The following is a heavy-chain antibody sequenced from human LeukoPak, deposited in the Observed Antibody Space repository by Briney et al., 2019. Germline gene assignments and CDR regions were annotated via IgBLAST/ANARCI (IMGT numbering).Heavy chain of an antibody. Sequence: GGSLRLSCAASGFTFSTYSMNWVRQAPGKGLEWVAVISYDRSNRYYADSVKGRFTISRDNSKNTLYLQMNSLRPEDTAVYYCAKDPGLEWLRSGAFDIWGQGTMVTVSS. CDR2: ISYDRSNR. CDR3: AKDPGLEWLRSGAFDI. V-gene: IGHV3-30*18. D-gene: IGHD5-12*01. J-gene: IGHJ3*02. CDR1: GFTFSTYS.